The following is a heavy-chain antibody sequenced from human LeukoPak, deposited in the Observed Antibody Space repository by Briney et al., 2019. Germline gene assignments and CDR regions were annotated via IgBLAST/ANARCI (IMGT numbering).Heavy chain of an antibody. CDR1: GFTFSSYS. D-gene: IGHD6-13*01. Sequence: PGGSLRLSCAASGFTFSSYSRNWVRQAPGKGLEWVSSISSSSSYIYYADSVKGRFTISRDNAKNSLYLQMNSLRAEDTAVYYCARDAGRSSWSRDYYYYGVDVWGQGTTVTVSS. J-gene: IGHJ6*02. V-gene: IGHV3-21*01. CDR2: ISSSSSYI. CDR3: ARDAGRSSWSRDYYYYGVDV.